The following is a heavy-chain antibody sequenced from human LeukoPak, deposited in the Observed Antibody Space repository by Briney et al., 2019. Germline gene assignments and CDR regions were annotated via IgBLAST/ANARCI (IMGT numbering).Heavy chain of an antibody. J-gene: IGHJ4*02. CDR1: GFTFSGYW. CDR3: ARGGWGTAIDY. V-gene: IGHV3-74*01. D-gene: IGHD1-7*01. Sequence: GRSLRLSCAASGFTFSGYWMHWVRQAPGKGLVWVSYINNDGSGTTYADSVKGRFTISRDNAKNTVDLQMNSLRAEDTAVYYCARGGWGTAIDYLGQGTLVTVSS. CDR2: INNDGSGT.